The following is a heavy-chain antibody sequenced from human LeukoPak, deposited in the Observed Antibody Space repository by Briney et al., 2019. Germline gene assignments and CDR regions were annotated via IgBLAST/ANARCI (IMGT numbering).Heavy chain of an antibody. Sequence: EASVKASCKVSGYTLTELSMHWVRQAPGKGLEWMGGFDPEDGETIYAQKFQGRVTMTEDTSTDTAYMELSSLRSEDTTVYYCATRRTEGLFIRGFDYWGQGTLVTVSS. V-gene: IGHV1-24*01. J-gene: IGHJ4*02. CDR2: FDPEDGET. CDR1: GYTLTELS. D-gene: IGHD3/OR15-3a*01. CDR3: ATRRTEGLFIRGFDY.